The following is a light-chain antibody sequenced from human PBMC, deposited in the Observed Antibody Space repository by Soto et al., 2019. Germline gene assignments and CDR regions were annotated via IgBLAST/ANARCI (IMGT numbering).Light chain of an antibody. CDR3: SSYTTRSTMV. CDR2: EVS. CDR1: NSDVGTYNY. Sequence: QSVLTQPASVSGSPGQSITISCTGTNSDVGTYNYVSWYQQHPGKAPKFVVYEVSDRPSGVSDRFSGSKSGNTASLTISGLQAEDDADYYCSSYTTRSTMVFGGGTKRTGL. J-gene: IGLJ2*01. V-gene: IGLV2-14*01.